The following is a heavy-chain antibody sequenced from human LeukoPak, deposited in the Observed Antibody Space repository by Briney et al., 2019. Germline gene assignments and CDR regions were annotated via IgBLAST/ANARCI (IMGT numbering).Heavy chain of an antibody. V-gene: IGHV1-69*13. CDR1: GGTFSSYA. D-gene: IGHD3-16*02. CDR2: IIPIFGAA. CDR3: AREEGDYVWGSYRYGWFGP. J-gene: IGHJ5*02. Sequence: GASVKVSCKASGGTFSSYAISWVRQAPGQGLEWMGGIIPIFGAANYAQKFQGRVTITVDESTSTAYMELSSLRSEDTAVYYCAREEGDYVWGSYRYGWFGPWGQGTLVTVSS.